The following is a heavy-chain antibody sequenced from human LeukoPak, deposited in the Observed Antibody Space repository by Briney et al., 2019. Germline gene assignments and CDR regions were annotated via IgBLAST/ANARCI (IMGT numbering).Heavy chain of an antibody. V-gene: IGHV1-24*01. D-gene: IGHD3-10*01. Sequence: ASVKVSCKVSGYTLTELSMHWVRQAPGKGLEWMGGFHPEDGETIYAQKFQGRVTMTEDTSTDTAYMELSSLRSEDTAVYYCATGGGFGELLNPYYYGMDVWGQGTTVTVSS. CDR1: GYTLTELS. CDR3: ATGGGFGELLNPYYYGMDV. J-gene: IGHJ6*02. CDR2: FHPEDGET.